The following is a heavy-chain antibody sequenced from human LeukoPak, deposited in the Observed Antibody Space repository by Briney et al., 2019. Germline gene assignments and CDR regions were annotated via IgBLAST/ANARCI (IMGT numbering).Heavy chain of an antibody. CDR1: GDSVSRSDSY. V-gene: IGHV4-39*01. CDR2: IYYSGRT. D-gene: IGHD3-22*01. CDR3: ARRRYYDGSGYLE. J-gene: IGHJ1*01. Sequence: PSETLSLTCSVSGDSVSRSDSYWDWIRQPPGRGLEWIGTIYYSGRTYYSPSLRSRVTMSVDPSNNQFSLNLRSVTAADTALYYCARRRYYDGSGYLEWGQGTLLSVSS.